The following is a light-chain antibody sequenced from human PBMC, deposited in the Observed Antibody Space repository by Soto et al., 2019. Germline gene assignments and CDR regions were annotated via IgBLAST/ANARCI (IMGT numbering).Light chain of an antibody. V-gene: IGKV1D-13*01. Sequence: ALQLTQSPSSLSASVGDRVTITCRASQGISSALAWYQQKPGKAPKLLIYDASSLESGVPSRFSGSGSGTDFTLTISSLQPEDFATYYCQQFNNYPVTFGQGTRLEIK. CDR3: QQFNNYPVT. CDR2: DAS. J-gene: IGKJ5*01. CDR1: QGISSA.